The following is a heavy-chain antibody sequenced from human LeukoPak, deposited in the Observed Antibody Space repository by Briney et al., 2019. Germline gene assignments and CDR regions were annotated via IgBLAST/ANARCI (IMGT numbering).Heavy chain of an antibody. Sequence: ASVKVSCKASGYTFTGYYMHWVRQAPGQGLEWMGWINPNSGGTNYAQKFQGRVTMTRDTSISTAYMELSRLRSDDTAVYYCARSPPYRGKQTKYDSSGYTDFDYWGQGTLVTVSS. CDR2: INPNSGGT. CDR3: ARSPPYRGKQTKYDSSGYTDFDY. J-gene: IGHJ4*02. CDR1: GYTFTGYY. V-gene: IGHV1-2*02. D-gene: IGHD3-22*01.